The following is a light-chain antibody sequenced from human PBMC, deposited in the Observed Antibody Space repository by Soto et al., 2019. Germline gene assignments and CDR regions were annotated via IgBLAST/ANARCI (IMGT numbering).Light chain of an antibody. CDR1: SSDFGGYNY. CDR3: SSYTSNNFYV. CDR2: EVS. Sequence: QSVLTQPASVSGSPGQSITISCTGTSSDFGGYNYVSWYQHHPGKAPQLMIYEVSNRPSGVSSRFSGSKSGNTASLTISGLQAEDEADYYCSSYTSNNFYVFGLGTKVTVL. J-gene: IGLJ1*01. V-gene: IGLV2-14*01.